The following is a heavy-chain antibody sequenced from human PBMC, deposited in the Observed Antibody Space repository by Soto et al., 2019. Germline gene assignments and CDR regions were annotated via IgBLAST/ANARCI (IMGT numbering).Heavy chain of an antibody. CDR3: TRRHVTGTTLDDYYYGMDV. CDR2: IRSKANSYAT. J-gene: IGHJ6*02. CDR1: GFTFSGSA. V-gene: IGHV3-73*02. D-gene: IGHD1-20*01. Sequence: EVQLVESGGGLVQPGGSLKLSCAASGFTFSGSAMHWVRQASGKGLEWVGRIRSKANSYATAYAASVKGRFTISRDDSKNRAYLQMNSLKTEDTAVYYCTRRHVTGTTLDDYYYGMDVWGQGTTVTVSS.